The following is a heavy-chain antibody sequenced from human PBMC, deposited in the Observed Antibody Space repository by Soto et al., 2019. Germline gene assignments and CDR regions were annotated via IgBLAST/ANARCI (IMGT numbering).Heavy chain of an antibody. V-gene: IGHV3-53*04. Sequence: EVQLVESGGGLVQPGGSLRLSCAASGFTVSSNYMSWVRQAPGKGLEWVSVIYSGGSTDYADSVKGRFTISRHNSKNTLYLQMNSLRAEDTAVYYCASGITMVRGVSKKRHCDYWGQGTLVTVSS. CDR2: IYSGGST. CDR3: ASGITMVRGVSKKRHCDY. D-gene: IGHD3-10*01. CDR1: GFTVSSNY. J-gene: IGHJ4*02.